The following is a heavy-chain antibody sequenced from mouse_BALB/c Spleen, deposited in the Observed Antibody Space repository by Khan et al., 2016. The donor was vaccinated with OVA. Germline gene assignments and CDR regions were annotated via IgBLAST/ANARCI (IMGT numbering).Heavy chain of an antibody. V-gene: IGHV1-77*01. Sequence: QVQLQQSGPELVKPGASVKMSCKASGYTFTDYVISWVKQRTGQGLEWIGQIYPGGGSTYYNENFKGKATLTADKSSNTAYMQLSSLTSEDSAVSFCSRGGYSSALPYWGQGTLVTVSA. CDR1: GYTFTDYV. D-gene: IGHD1-1*01. CDR3: SRGGYSSALPY. J-gene: IGHJ3*01. CDR2: IYPGGGST.